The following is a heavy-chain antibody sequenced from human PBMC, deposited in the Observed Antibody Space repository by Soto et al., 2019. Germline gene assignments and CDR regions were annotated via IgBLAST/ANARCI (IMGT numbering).Heavy chain of an antibody. J-gene: IGHJ6*02. CDR3: ARYSSSSVSSYYYYYGMDV. D-gene: IGHD6-6*01. CDR1: GYSFTSYW. Sequence: GESLKISCKGSGYSFTSYWISWVRQMPGKGLEWMGGIDPSDSYTNYSPSFQGNVTISADKSISTAYLQWSSLKASDTAMYYCARYSSSSVSSYYYYYGMDVWGQGTTVTVSS. CDR2: IDPSDSYT. V-gene: IGHV5-10-1*01.